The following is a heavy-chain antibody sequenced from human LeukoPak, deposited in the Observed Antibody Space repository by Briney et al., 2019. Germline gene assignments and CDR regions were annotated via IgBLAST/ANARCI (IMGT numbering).Heavy chain of an antibody. CDR2: ISYDGSNK. CDR1: GFTFSSYG. D-gene: IGHD5-12*01. Sequence: GGSLRISCAASGFTFSSYGMHWVRQAPGKGLEWVAVISYDGSNKYYADSVKGRFTISRDNSKNTLYLQMNSLRAEDTAVYYCAKTGSSGYGLFWGQGTLVTVSS. J-gene: IGHJ4*02. V-gene: IGHV3-30*18. CDR3: AKTGSSGYGLF.